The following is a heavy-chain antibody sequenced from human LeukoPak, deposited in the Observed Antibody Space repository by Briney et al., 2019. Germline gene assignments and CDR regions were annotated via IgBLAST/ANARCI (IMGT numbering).Heavy chain of an antibody. CDR3: ARGREGSGCSWYRGDYMDV. V-gene: IGHV4-34*01. D-gene: IGHD6-13*01. J-gene: IGHJ6*03. CDR2: INHSGST. Sequence: SETLSLTCAVYGGSFSGYYWSWIRQPPGKGLEWIGEINHSGSTNYNPSLKSRVTISVDTSKNQFSLKLSSVTAADTAVYYCARGREGSGCSWYRGDYMDVWGKGTTVTVSS. CDR1: GGSFSGYY.